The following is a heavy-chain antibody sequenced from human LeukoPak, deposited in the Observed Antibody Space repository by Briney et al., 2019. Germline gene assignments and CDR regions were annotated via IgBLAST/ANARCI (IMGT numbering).Heavy chain of an antibody. CDR3: ARGPRCSGGSCHYYYMDV. J-gene: IGHJ6*03. V-gene: IGHV1-2*02. CDR2: INPNSGGT. CDR1: GYTFTGYY. D-gene: IGHD2-15*01. Sequence: GASVKVSCKASGYTFTGYYMHWVRQAPGQGLEWMGWINPNSGGTNYAQKFQGRVTMTRDTSISTAYMELSRLRSDDTAVYYCARGPRCSGGSCHYYYMDVWGKGTTVTVSS.